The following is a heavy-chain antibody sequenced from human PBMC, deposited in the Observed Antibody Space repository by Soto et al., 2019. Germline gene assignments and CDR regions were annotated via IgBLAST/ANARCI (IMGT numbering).Heavy chain of an antibody. CDR1: GFSLSDADVG. Sequence: SGPTLVNPTETLTLTCTVSGFSLSDADVGVAWIRQPPGEALEWLAHILSNDEEVFSSSLRTRLTISKDTSRSQVVLTMSNMEPVDTATYYCARIRGYCSGGSCYFYYFAMDVWGQGTTVTVS. J-gene: IGHJ6*02. CDR3: ARIRGYCSGGSCYFYYFAMDV. V-gene: IGHV2-26*01. CDR2: ILSNDEE. D-gene: IGHD2-15*01.